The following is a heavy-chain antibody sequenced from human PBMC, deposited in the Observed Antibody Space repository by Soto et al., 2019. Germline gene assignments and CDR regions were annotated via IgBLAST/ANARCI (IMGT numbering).Heavy chain of an antibody. Sequence: ASVKVSCKASGYTFTSYGISWVRQAPGQGLEWMGWISAYNGNTNYAQKLQGRVTMTTDTSTSTAYMELRSLRSDDTAVYYCARFFHYIPFAPLYYMDFWGKGITVTVSS. D-gene: IGHD3-10*02. CDR1: GYTFTSYG. J-gene: IGHJ6*03. V-gene: IGHV1-18*01. CDR2: ISAYNGNT. CDR3: ARFFHYIPFAPLYYMDF.